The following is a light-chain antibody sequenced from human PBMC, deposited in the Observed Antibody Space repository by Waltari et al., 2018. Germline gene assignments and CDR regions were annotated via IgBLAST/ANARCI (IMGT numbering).Light chain of an antibody. CDR3: QQVNGYPLT. Sequence: DIQLTQSPSFLSASVGDRVTITCRASQGISSYLVWYQQTPGKAPKVLISAASTLQTGVPSRFSGSGSGTEFTLTISSLQPEDFTTYYCQQVNGYPLTFGGGTKVEIK. CDR2: AAS. J-gene: IGKJ4*01. V-gene: IGKV1-9*01. CDR1: QGISSY.